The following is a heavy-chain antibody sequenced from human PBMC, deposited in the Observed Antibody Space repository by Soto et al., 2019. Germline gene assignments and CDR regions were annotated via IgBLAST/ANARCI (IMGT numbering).Heavy chain of an antibody. CDR2: IYWDDDE. D-gene: IGHD3-10*02. CDR3: AHRNSRMFAFDI. CDR1: GFSLTTVGMG. J-gene: IGHJ3*02. V-gene: IGHV2-5*02. Sequence: SGPTLVNPTQTLTLTCTFSGFSLTTVGMGVGWIRQPPGKALDWLGIIYWDDDERYSPSLNGRVTFIKDTSKNQVVLTMTNMDPVDTATYYCAHRNSRMFAFDIWGQGTLVTVS.